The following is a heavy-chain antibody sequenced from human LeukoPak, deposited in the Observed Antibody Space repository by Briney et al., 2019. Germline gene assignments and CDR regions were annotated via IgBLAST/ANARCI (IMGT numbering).Heavy chain of an antibody. CDR3: AKDRWGIAAAGGFDY. Sequence: GGSLRLSCAASGFTFSSYAMTWVRQAPGKGLEWVSAISGSGGSTFYADSVKGRFTISRDNSKNTLYLQMDSLRADDTAIYYCAKDRWGIAAAGGFDYWGQGTLVTVSS. V-gene: IGHV3-23*01. CDR1: GFTFSSYA. CDR2: ISGSGGST. J-gene: IGHJ4*02. D-gene: IGHD6-13*01.